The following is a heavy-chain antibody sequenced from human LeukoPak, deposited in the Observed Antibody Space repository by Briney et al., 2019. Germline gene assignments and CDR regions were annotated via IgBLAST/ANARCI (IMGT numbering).Heavy chain of an antibody. Sequence: SETLSLTCTVSGGFISSYYWSWIRQPPGKGLEWIGYIYYSGSTDYNPSLKSRVTISVETSKNEFSLKPRSVTAADTAVYYCARVTGYRIEDYFDYWGQGTLVTVSS. CDR1: GGFISSYY. CDR2: IYYSGST. CDR3: ARVTGYRIEDYFDY. D-gene: IGHD6-13*01. J-gene: IGHJ4*02. V-gene: IGHV4-59*01.